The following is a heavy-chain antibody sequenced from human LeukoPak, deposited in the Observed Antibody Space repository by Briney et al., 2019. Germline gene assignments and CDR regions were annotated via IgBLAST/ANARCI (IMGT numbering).Heavy chain of an antibody. Sequence: PGGSLRLSCAASGFTVSSKYMSWVRQAPGKGLEWVSVINAGGRTYYADSVKGRFTISRDNSKNTLYLQMNSLRPEDTAVSYCARESVGYCSTSICPNWFDPWGQGTLVTVSS. D-gene: IGHD2-2*01. J-gene: IGHJ5*02. CDR2: INAGGRT. CDR3: ARESVGYCSTSICPNWFDP. V-gene: IGHV3-53*01. CDR1: GFTVSSKY.